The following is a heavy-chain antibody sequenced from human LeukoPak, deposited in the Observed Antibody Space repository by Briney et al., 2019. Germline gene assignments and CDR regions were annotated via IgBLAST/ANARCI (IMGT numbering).Heavy chain of an antibody. CDR2: ISGSGGST. D-gene: IGHD6-19*01. CDR1: GFTVSNNY. Sequence: PGGSLRLSCAASGFTVSNNYMSWVRQAPGKGLEWVSAISGSGGSTYYADSVKGRFTISRDNSKNTLYLQMNSLRADDTAMYYCARTSYSSGWSPFDYWGQGTLVTVSS. CDR3: ARTSYSSGWSPFDY. V-gene: IGHV3-66*02. J-gene: IGHJ4*02.